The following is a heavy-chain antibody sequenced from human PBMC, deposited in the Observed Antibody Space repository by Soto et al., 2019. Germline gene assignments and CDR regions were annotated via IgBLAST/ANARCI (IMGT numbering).Heavy chain of an antibody. V-gene: IGHV5-51*01. Sequence: GESLKISCKGSGYSFTSYWIGWVRQMPGKGLEWMGIIYPGDSDTRYSPSFQGQVTISADKSISTAYLQWSSLKASDTAMYYCPRLGPLLRRAARNYYYYGMDVWGQGTTVTVSS. CDR3: PRLGPLLRRAARNYYYYGMDV. J-gene: IGHJ6*02. D-gene: IGHD6-6*01. CDR2: IYPGDSDT. CDR1: GYSFTSYW.